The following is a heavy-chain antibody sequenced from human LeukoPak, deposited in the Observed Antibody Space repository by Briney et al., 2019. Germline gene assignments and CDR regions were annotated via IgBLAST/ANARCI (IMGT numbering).Heavy chain of an antibody. CDR1: GFTFSSYA. Sequence: GGSLRLSCAASGFTFSSYAMHWVRQAPGKGLEWVSVISGSGGSTYYADSVKGRFTISRDNSKNTLYLQMNSLRAEDTAVYYCAKDQAYGSGSYSDFDYWGQGTLVTVSS. J-gene: IGHJ4*02. V-gene: IGHV3-23*01. CDR3: AKDQAYGSGSYSDFDY. D-gene: IGHD3-10*01. CDR2: ISGSGGST.